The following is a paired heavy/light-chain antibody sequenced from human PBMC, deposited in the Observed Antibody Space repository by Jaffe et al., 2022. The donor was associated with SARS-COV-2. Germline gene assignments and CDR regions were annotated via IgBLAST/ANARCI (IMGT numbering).Heavy chain of an antibody. CDR2: ISDNGDST. V-gene: IGHV3-23*04. CDR3: AKEWGSRGWYSGFDY. J-gene: IGHJ4*02. Sequence: EVQLVESGGGLVQRGGSLRLSCGASGFTFSSYAMSWVRQAPGKGLEWVSAISDNGDSTYYADSVKGRFTISRDNSKNSLYLQMNSLTADDTAVYYCAKEWGSRGWYSGFDYWGQGTLVTVSS. D-gene: IGHD6-19*01. CDR1: GFTFSSYA.
Light chain of an antibody. CDR3: QQRGNWPPLT. Sequence: EIVLTQSPATLSLSPGERATLSCRASQSVSSSLAWYQQKPGQAPRLLIYDASNRAPGIPARFSGSGSGTDFTLTISSLEPEDFAVYYCQQRGNWPPLTFGGGTKVEIK. V-gene: IGKV3-11*01. CDR2: DAS. J-gene: IGKJ4*01. CDR1: QSVSSS.